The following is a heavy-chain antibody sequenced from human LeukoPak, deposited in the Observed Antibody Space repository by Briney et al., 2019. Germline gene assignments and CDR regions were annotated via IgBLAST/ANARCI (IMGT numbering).Heavy chain of an antibody. CDR1: GDSFSSNSAA. J-gene: IGHJ5*02. D-gene: IGHD3-16*01. CDR2: TYYRSKWYN. Sequence: SQTLSLTCVLSGDSFSSNSAAWSWIRQSPSRGLEWLGRTYYRSKWYNDYAVSVKSRMTITPDTSKNQFSLHLNSVTPEDTAVYYCARDPTAYEDGWFDPWGQGTLVTVSS. CDR3: ARDPTAYEDGWFDP. V-gene: IGHV6-1*01.